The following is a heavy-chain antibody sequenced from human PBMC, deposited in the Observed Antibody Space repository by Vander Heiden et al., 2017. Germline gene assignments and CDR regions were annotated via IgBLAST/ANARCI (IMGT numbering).Heavy chain of an antibody. V-gene: IGHV1-46*01. D-gene: IGHD3-22*01. J-gene: IGHJ4*01. Sequence: SGGSTSYAQKFQGRVTMTRDTSTSTVYMELSSLRSEDTAVYYCARDSDLIVVVNYYFDYWGHGSLVTVSS. CDR2: SGGST. CDR3: ARDSDLIVVVNYYFDY.